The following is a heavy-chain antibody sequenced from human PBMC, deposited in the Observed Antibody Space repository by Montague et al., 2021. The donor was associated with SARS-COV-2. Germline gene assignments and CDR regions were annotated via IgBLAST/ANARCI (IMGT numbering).Heavy chain of an antibody. CDR1: GGSFSTYS. CDR2: IDWDDDK. V-gene: IGHV2-70*04. J-gene: IGHJ6*04. Sequence: TLSLTCAVHGGSFSTYSWSWIRQPPGKALEWLARIDWDDDKYYSTSLKTRLTISKDTSKNQVVLTMTNMDPVDTATYYCARRTYDILTGYDYGMDVWGKGTTVTVSS. D-gene: IGHD3-9*01. CDR3: ARRTYDILTGYDYGMDV.